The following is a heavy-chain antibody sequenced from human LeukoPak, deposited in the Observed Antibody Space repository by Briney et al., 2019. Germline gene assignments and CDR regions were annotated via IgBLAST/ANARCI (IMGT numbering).Heavy chain of an antibody. V-gene: IGHV4-34*01. D-gene: IGHD2-2*01. Sequence: SETLSLTCAVYGESFSGYYWSWIRQPPGKGLEWIGEINHSGSTNYNPSLKSRVTISVDTSKNQFSLKLSSVTAADTAVYYRARANIVVVPAAMWLAVAGTPYFDYWGQGTLVTVSS. CDR3: ARANIVVVPAAMWLAVAGTPYFDY. J-gene: IGHJ4*02. CDR2: INHSGST. CDR1: GESFSGYY.